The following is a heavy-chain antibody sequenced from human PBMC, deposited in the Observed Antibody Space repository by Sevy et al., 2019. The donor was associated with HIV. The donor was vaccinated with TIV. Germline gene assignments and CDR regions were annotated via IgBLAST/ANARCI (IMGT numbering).Heavy chain of an antibody. CDR2: ISGSGGST. D-gene: IGHD3-22*01. CDR1: GLTFSSYA. V-gene: IGHV3-23*01. CDR3: ATRPTMIVVVIPA. Sequence: GGSLRLSCAASGLTFSSYAMSWVRQAPGKGLEWVSPISGSGGSTYYADSVKGRFTISRDNSKNTLYLQMNSLRAEDTAVYYCATRPTMIVVVIPAWGQGTLVTVSS. J-gene: IGHJ5*02.